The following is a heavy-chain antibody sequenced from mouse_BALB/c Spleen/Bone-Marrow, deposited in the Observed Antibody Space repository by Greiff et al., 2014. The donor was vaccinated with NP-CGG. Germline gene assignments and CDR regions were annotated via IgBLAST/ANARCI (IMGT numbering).Heavy chain of an antibody. J-gene: IGHJ4*01. CDR2: INPNNDGT. Sequence: VQLQQSGAELVKPGASVKLSCKASGYTFTSYYMYWVKQRPGQGLEWIGEINPNNDGTNFNEKFKSKATLTVDKSSSTAYMQLSSLTSEDSAVYYCARAAYDPYAMDYWGQGTSVTGSS. V-gene: IGHV1S81*02. CDR3: ARAAYDPYAMDY. CDR1: GYTFTSYY. D-gene: IGHD2-3*01.